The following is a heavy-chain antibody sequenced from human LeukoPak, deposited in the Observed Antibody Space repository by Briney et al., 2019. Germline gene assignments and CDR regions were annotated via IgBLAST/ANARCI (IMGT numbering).Heavy chain of an antibody. CDR1: AGSISSGSYY. Sequence: PSQTLSLTCTVSAGSISSGSYYWNWLRQPAGKGLEWIGRVYTSGSTSYNPSLKSRVTMSVDTSKNQFSLKLSSVTAADTAVYYCAVSSMATTSSFDYWGQGTLVTVSS. CDR2: VYTSGST. CDR3: AVSSMATTSSFDY. V-gene: IGHV4-61*02. J-gene: IGHJ4*02. D-gene: IGHD5-24*01.